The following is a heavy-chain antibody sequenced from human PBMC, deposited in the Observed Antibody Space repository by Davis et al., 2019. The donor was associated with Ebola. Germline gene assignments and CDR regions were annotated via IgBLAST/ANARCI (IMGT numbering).Heavy chain of an antibody. V-gene: IGHV3-33*01. J-gene: IGHJ3*01. D-gene: IGHD1-14*01. CDR2: IWYDGSRE. CDR1: GFSFNSYG. Sequence: PGGSLRLSCAASGFSFNSYGMHWVRQAPGKGLEWLAVIWYDGSREYIADSMKGRFSISRANSRNTLFLQVSSLRVEDTAVYYCARDPAIGQPLSTFDVWGQGTTVTVAS. CDR3: ARDPAIGQPLSTFDV.